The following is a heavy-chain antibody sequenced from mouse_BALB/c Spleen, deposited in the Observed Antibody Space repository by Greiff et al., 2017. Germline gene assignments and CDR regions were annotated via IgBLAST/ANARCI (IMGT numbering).Heavy chain of an antibody. J-gene: IGHJ2*01. Sequence: EVNVVESGGGLVKPGGSLKLSCAASGFTFSSYTMSWVRQTPEKRLEWVATISSGGSYTYYPDSVKGRFTISRDNAKNTLYLQMSSLKSEDTAMYYCTRERDYYGNYFDYWGQGTTLTVSS. CDR3: TRERDYYGNYFDY. CDR2: ISSGGSYT. V-gene: IGHV5-6-4*01. D-gene: IGHD2-1*01. CDR1: GFTFSSYT.